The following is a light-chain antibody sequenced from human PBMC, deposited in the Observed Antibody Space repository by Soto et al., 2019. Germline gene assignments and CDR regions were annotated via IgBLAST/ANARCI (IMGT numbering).Light chain of an antibody. V-gene: IGKV1-33*01. CDR3: QQYDNLPSFT. Sequence: DIQMTQSPSSLSASVGDRVTITCQASQDISNYLNWYQQKPXXAPKLLIYDASNLETGVPSRFSGSGSGTDFTFTISSLQPEDIATYYCQQYDNLPSFTFGPGTKVDIK. CDR2: DAS. J-gene: IGKJ3*01. CDR1: QDISNY.